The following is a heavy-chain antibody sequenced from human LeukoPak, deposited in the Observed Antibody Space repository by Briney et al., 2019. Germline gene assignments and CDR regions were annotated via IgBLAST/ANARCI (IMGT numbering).Heavy chain of an antibody. J-gene: IGHJ4*02. V-gene: IGHV3-23*01. D-gene: IGHD6-19*01. CDR2: ISGSGGST. CDR1: GFTFSSYA. Sequence: GGSLRLSCAASGFTFSSYAMHWVRQAPGKGLEWVAAISGSGGSTYYADSVKGRFTISRDNSKNTLYLQMNSLRAEDTAVYYCAKKRGSGWRYYFDYWGQGTLVTVSS. CDR3: AKKRGSGWRYYFDY.